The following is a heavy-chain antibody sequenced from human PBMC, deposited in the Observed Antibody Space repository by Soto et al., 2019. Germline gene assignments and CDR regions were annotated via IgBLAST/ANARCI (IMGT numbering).Heavy chain of an antibody. Sequence: QVQLVQSEPEVRLPGASVKISCKASGYDFTRYGISWVRQAPGQGLQWMGWISGNNGYTNQAQHLQGRLTLTTDTSTNTAYMELKTLTSDATATYYCARVEHVSLMRRGWKYYFDYWGQGTLVTVSS. V-gene: IGHV1-18*01. CDR3: ARVEHVSLMRRGWKYYFDY. CDR1: GYDFTRYG. CDR2: ISGNNGYT. J-gene: IGHJ4*02. D-gene: IGHD1-1*01.